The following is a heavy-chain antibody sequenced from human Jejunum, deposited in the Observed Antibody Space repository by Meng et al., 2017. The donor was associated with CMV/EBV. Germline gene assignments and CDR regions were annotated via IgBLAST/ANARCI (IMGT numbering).Heavy chain of an antibody. D-gene: IGHD4-11*01. CDR1: GGSISGYY. CDR2: VYYTGRT. CDR3: ARGGASSKYFDS. V-gene: IGHV4-59*01. J-gene: IGHJ4*02. Sequence: CTVSGGSISGYYFNWIRQPPGKGLEWIGSVYYTGRTNYNPSLKSRVAVSVDTSKNHFSLTLASVTAADTGMYYCARGGASSKYFDSWGQGTLVTVSS.